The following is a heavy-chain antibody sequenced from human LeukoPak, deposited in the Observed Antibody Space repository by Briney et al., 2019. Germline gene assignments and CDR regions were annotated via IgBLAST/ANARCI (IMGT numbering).Heavy chain of an antibody. Sequence: SQTLSLTCDISGDSVSSNSAAWNWIRQSPSRGLEWLGRTYYRSKWYNDYAVSVKSRIVISPDTSKNQFSLQLDSVTPEDTALYYCARQYSSGWSYYYGLDVWGQGTTVTASS. J-gene: IGHJ6*02. CDR1: GDSVSSNSAA. CDR3: ARQYSSGWSYYYGLDV. V-gene: IGHV6-1*01. CDR2: TYYRSKWYN. D-gene: IGHD6-19*01.